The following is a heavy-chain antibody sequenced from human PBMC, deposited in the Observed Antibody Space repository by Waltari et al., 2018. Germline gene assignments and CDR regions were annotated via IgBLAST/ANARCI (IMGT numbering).Heavy chain of an antibody. CDR3: TRGVAEGFDP. CDR1: GITFSSYW. Sequence: EVQLVESGGDLVQPGGSLRLSCAASGITFSSYWMHWVRQAPGTGLVLVSSINTDGSITIYADSVRGRFTISRDNAKNTLYLQMNSLRVDDSAVYYCTRGVAEGFDPWGQGTLVTVSS. D-gene: IGHD2-15*01. J-gene: IGHJ5*02. V-gene: IGHV3-74*01. CDR2: INTDGSIT.